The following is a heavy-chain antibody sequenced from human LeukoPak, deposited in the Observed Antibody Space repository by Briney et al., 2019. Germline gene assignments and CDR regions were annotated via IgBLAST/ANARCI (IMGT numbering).Heavy chain of an antibody. CDR1: GFTFSGSA. CDR2: IRSKTNSYAT. V-gene: IGHV3-73*01. Sequence: GGSLRLSCAASGFTFSGSAMHWVRQASGKGLEWVGRIRSKTNSYATAYAASVKGRFTISRDDSKNTAYLQMNSLKTEDTAIYYCIYYYEGYWGQGTLVTVSS. CDR3: IYYYEGY. J-gene: IGHJ4*02. D-gene: IGHD3-22*01.